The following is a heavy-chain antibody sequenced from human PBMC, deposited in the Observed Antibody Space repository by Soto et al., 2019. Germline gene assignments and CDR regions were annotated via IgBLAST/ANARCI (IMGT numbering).Heavy chain of an antibody. D-gene: IGHD6-13*01. Sequence: PETLSLTCTVSGGSISSSSYYWGWIRQPPGKGLEWIGSIYYSGSTYYNPSLKSRVTISVDTSKNQFSLKLSSVTAAATAVYKCARAAHGSRKFAPGGQGTLVTVPS. CDR2: IYYSGST. V-gene: IGHV4-39*01. CDR1: GGSISSSSYY. J-gene: IGHJ5*02. CDR3: ARAAHGSRKFAP.